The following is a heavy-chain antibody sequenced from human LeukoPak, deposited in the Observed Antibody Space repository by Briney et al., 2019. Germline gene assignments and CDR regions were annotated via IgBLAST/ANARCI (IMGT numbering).Heavy chain of an antibody. CDR2: IYHSVST. J-gene: IGHJ4*02. V-gene: IGHV4-30-2*01. CDR1: GGSISSGGYS. CDR3: ARGGYSYGPFDY. Sequence: PSQTLSLTCAVSGGSISSGGYSWSWIRQPPGKGLEWIGYIYHSVSTYYNPSLKSRVTISVDRSKNQFSLKLSSVTAADTAVYYCARGGYSYGPFDYWGQGTLVTVSS. D-gene: IGHD5-18*01.